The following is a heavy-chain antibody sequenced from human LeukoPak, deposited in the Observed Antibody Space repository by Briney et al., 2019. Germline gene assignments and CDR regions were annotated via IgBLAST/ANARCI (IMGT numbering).Heavy chain of an antibody. D-gene: IGHD5-18*01. CDR2: IYYSGST. Sequence: SETLSLTCTVSGGSISSYYWSWLRQPPRKGLEWVGYIYYSGSTNYNPSLKSRVTISVDTSKNQFSLKLSSVTAADTAVYYCARAGYTAAHDYWGQGTLVTVSS. J-gene: IGHJ4*02. CDR1: GGSISSYY. V-gene: IGHV4-59*01. CDR3: ARAGYTAAHDY.